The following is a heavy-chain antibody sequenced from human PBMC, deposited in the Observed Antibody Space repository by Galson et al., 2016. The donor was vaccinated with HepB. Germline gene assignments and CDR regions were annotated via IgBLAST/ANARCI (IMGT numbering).Heavy chain of an antibody. CDR2: IYYSGST. CDR1: GGSISSDGYY. CDR3: AYTYYHDSSGYSPFDN. V-gene: IGHV4-31*03. J-gene: IGHJ4*02. D-gene: IGHD3-22*01. Sequence: TLSLTCSVSGGSISSDGYYWSWIRQHPGKGLGWIGYIYYSGSTYYNRSLKSRVTISVDTSKNQFSLKLSSVTAADTAVYYCAYTYYHDSSGYSPFDNWGQGTLVTVSP.